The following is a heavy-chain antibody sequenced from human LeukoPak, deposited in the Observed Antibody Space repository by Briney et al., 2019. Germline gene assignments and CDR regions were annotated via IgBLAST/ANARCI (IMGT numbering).Heavy chain of an antibody. J-gene: IGHJ4*02. CDR2: ISGSGGST. CDR3: ARDYEGATDFDY. D-gene: IGHD1-26*01. Sequence: GGSLRLSCAASGFTFSSYAMSWVRQAPGKGLEWVSAISGSGGSTYYADSVKGRFTISRDNSKNTLYLQMNSLRAEDTAVYYCARDYEGATDFDYWGQGTLVTVSS. CDR1: GFTFSSYA. V-gene: IGHV3-23*01.